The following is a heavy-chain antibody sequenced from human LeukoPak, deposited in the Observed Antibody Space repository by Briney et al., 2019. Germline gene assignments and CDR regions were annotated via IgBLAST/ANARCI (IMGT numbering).Heavy chain of an antibody. CDR3: ARGGSSPAFDI. D-gene: IGHD3-16*01. J-gene: IGHJ3*02. CDR2: ISSSSSYI. CDR1: GFTFSSYS. V-gene: IGHV3-21*01. Sequence: GGSLRLSCAASGFTFSSYSMKWVRQAPGKGLEWVSSISSSSSYIYYADSVKGRFTISRDNAKNSLYLQMNSLRAEDTAVYYCARGGSSPAFDIWGQGTMVTVSS.